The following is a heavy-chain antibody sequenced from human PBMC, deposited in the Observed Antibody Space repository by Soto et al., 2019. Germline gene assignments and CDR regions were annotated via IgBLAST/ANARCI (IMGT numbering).Heavy chain of an antibody. CDR2: INPNNGDT. D-gene: IGHD1-26*01. Sequence: ASVKVSCKASGYTFTDYLIHWVRQGPGQGLEWMGIINPNNGDTSYAQQFQGRVALTRDTPTNTLHMELSGLISEDTAVYSCAREPPGTGSFDFWGQGALVTVSS. CDR1: GYTFTDYL. J-gene: IGHJ4*02. CDR3: AREPPGTGSFDF. V-gene: IGHV1-46*01.